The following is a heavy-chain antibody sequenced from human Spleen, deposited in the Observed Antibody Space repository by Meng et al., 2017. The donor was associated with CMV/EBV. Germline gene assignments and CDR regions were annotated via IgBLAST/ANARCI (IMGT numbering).Heavy chain of an antibody. CDR2: IYYSGST. J-gene: IGHJ4*02. Sequence: SGASISSGGYYCSWIRQPPGKGLEWIGYIYYSGSTYYNPSLKSRVTISVDTSKNQFSLKLSSVTAADTAVYYCARLNPGDFWSGYFDYWGQGTLVTVSS. V-gene: IGHV4-31*02. CDR3: ARLNPGDFWSGYFDY. D-gene: IGHD3-3*01. CDR1: GASISSGGYY.